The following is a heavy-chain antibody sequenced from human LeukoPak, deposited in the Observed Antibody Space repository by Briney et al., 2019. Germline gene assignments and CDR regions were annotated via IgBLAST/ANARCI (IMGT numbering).Heavy chain of an antibody. Sequence: PSETLSLTCAVSGGSISSSSWWSWVRQPPGKGLEWIGEIYHSGSTNYNPSLKSRVTISVDKSKNQFSLKLSSVTAADTAVYYCARRAPGYYDFWSGYYTQYDYWGQGTLVTVSS. D-gene: IGHD3-3*01. V-gene: IGHV4-4*02. J-gene: IGHJ4*02. CDR3: ARRAPGYYDFWSGYYTQYDY. CDR1: GGSISSSSW. CDR2: IYHSGST.